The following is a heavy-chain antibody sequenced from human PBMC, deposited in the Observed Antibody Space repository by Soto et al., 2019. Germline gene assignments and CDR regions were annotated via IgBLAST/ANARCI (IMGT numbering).Heavy chain of an antibody. CDR1: GGSIGSGGHS. D-gene: IGHD1-26*01. Sequence: QLQLQESGSRLVKPSQTLSLICDVSGGSIGSGGHSWSWIRQPPGKGLEWIGYIYHSGSTYYHPSLQSRVTISIDRSKNQFSLKLNSVTAADTAVYYCARNLLGNIGYWGQGTLVTVSS. V-gene: IGHV4-30-2*01. J-gene: IGHJ4*02. CDR2: IYHSGST. CDR3: ARNLLGNIGY.